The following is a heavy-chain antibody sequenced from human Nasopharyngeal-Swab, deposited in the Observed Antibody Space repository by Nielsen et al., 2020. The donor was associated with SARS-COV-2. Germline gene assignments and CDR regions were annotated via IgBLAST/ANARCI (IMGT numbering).Heavy chain of an antibody. CDR2: INPNSGGT. V-gene: IGHV1-2*06. CDR3: ARNDSSGYGY. D-gene: IGHD3-22*01. Sequence: WVRQAPGQGLEWMGRINPNSGGTNYAQKFQGRVTMTGDTSISTAYMELSRLRSDDTAVYYCARNDSSGYGYWGQGTLVTVSS. J-gene: IGHJ4*02.